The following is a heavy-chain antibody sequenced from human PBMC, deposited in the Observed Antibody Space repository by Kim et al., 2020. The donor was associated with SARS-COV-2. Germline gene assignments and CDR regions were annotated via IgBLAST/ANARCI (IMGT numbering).Heavy chain of an antibody. D-gene: IGHD1-26*01. J-gene: IGHJ4*02. CDR2: ISYGGSNK. CDR1: GFTFNTYG. Sequence: GGSLRLSCAASGFTFNTYGMNWVRQAPGKGLEWVSYISYGGSNKYYSDSVKGRFTISRDNSKNSLYLQMNSLRIEDTAVYYCAKSFSGSYFGYDSWGQGTLVTVPS. V-gene: IGHV3-30*18. CDR3: AKSFSGSYFGYDS.